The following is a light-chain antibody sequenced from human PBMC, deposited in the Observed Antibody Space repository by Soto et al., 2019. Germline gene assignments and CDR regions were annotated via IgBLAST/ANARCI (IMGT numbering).Light chain of an antibody. V-gene: IGKV1-12*01. Sequence: DMQMTQSPSSVSASVGGRVTITCRASQGISTSLAWYQQKPGAAPKLLMYTASSLQDGVPSRFSGSGSGTDFTLTISSLQPEDFATYYCQHSKTNSLPITFGQGTRLEIK. CDR2: TAS. CDR3: QHSKTNSLPIT. J-gene: IGKJ5*01. CDR1: QGISTS.